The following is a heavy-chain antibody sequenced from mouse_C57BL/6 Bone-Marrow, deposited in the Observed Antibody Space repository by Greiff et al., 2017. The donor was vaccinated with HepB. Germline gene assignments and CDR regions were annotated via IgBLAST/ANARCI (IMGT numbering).Heavy chain of an antibody. Sequence: QVQLEQPGAELVKPGASVKMSCKASGYTFTGYWINWVKQRPGQGLEWIGEIYPGSGSTNYNEKFKGKATLTVDTSSSTAYTQLSSLTAEDSAVYYCATTSKYDFDFWGKGTLVTVSA. CDR2: IYPGSGST. CDR1: GYTFTGYW. V-gene: IGHV1-55*01. J-gene: IGHJ1*03. CDR3: ATTSKYDFDF. D-gene: IGHD2-5*01.